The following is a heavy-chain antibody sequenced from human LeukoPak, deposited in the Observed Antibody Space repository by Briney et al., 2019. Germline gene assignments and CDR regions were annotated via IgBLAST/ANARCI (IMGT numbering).Heavy chain of an antibody. Sequence: YPSETLSLTCTVSGGYISSYYWSWIRQPAGKGLEWIGSIYTSGSTNYNPSLKSRVTMSVDTSKNQFSLKLSSVTAADTAVYYCARSEEDRYYYGMDVWGQGTTVTVSS. D-gene: IGHD2-15*01. CDR3: ARSEEDRYYYGMDV. V-gene: IGHV4-4*07. J-gene: IGHJ6*02. CDR2: IYTSGST. CDR1: GGYISSYY.